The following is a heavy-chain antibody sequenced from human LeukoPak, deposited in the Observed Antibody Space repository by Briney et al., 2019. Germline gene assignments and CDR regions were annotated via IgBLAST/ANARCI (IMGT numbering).Heavy chain of an antibody. CDR3: ARGSMKGPDY. J-gene: IGHJ4*02. D-gene: IGHD2/OR15-2a*01. Sequence: ASVKVSCKASGYTFTSYGISWVRQAPGQGLEWMGWMNPNSGNTGYAQKFQGRVTMTRNTSISTAYMELSSLRSEDTAVYYCARGSMKGPDYWGQGTLVTVSS. CDR2: MNPNSGNT. CDR1: GYTFTSYG. V-gene: IGHV1-8*02.